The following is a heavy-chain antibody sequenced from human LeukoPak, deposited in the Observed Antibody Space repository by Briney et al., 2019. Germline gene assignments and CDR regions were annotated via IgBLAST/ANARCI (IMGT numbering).Heavy chain of an antibody. Sequence: PSETLSLTCTVSGGSISSSSYYWGWIRQPPGKGLEWIGSIYYSGSTYYNPSLKSRVTISVDTSKSQFSLKLSSVTAADTAVYYCARHSIAARRGFDYWGQGTLVAVSS. CDR3: ARHSIAARRGFDY. J-gene: IGHJ4*02. D-gene: IGHD6-6*01. CDR1: GGSISSSSYY. V-gene: IGHV4-39*01. CDR2: IYYSGST.